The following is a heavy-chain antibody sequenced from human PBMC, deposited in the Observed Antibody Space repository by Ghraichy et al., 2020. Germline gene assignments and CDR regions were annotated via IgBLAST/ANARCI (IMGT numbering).Heavy chain of an antibody. J-gene: IGHJ2*01. CDR3: AKSSYDSSGYYYWYFDL. V-gene: IGHV3-23*01. CDR1: GFTFSSYA. CDR2: ISGSGGST. Sequence: GGSLRLSCAASGFTFSSYAMSWVRQAPGKGLEWVSAISGSGGSTYYADSVKGRFTISRDNSKNTLYLQMNSLRAEDTAVYYCAKSSYDSSGYYYWYFDLWGRGTLVTVSS. D-gene: IGHD3-22*01.